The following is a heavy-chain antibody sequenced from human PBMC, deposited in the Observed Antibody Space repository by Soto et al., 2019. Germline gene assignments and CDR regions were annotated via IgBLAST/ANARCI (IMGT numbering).Heavy chain of an antibody. CDR1: GGSFSGYY. CDR3: ASTNSIGAIFGVAPYYFNY. Sequence: QVHLQQWGAGLMKPSETLSLTCAVYGGSFSGYYRSWIRQPPGKGLEWIGEINHSGSTNYNPSLKSRVTISADTSKNQCSLKLSSVTAADTAVYYCASTNSIGAIFGVAPYYFNYWGQGTLVTVFS. CDR2: INHSGST. V-gene: IGHV4-34*01. D-gene: IGHD3-3*01. J-gene: IGHJ4*02.